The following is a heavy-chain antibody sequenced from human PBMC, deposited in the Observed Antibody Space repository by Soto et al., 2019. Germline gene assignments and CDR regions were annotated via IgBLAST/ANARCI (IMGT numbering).Heavy chain of an antibody. J-gene: IGHJ6*02. V-gene: IGHV3-11*01. Sequence: LRLSCAASGFTFSDYYMSWIRQAPGKGLEWVSYISSSGSTIYYADSVKGRFTISRDNAKNSLYLQMNSLRAEDTAVYYCARDKRGGYRYGFPYYYYYNGMDVWGQGTTVTVSS. D-gene: IGHD5-18*01. CDR1: GFTFSDYY. CDR2: ISSSGSTI. CDR3: ARDKRGGYRYGFPYYYYYNGMDV.